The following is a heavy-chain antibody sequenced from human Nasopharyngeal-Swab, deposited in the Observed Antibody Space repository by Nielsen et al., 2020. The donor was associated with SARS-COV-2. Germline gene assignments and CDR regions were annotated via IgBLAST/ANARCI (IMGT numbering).Heavy chain of an antibody. CDR1: GYTFTSYA. V-gene: IGHV1-24*01. CDR3: ATGGATPYYFDY. J-gene: IGHJ4*02. CDR2: FDPEDGET. Sequence: ASVKVSCKASGYTFTSYAMHWVRQAPGKGLEWMGGFDPEDGETIYAQKFQGRVTMTEDTSTDTAYMELSSLRSEDTAVYYCATGGATPYYFDYWGQGTLVTVSS. D-gene: IGHD1-26*01.